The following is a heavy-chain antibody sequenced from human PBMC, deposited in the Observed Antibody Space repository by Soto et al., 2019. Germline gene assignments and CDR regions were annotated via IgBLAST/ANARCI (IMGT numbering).Heavy chain of an antibody. D-gene: IGHD6-13*01. CDR2: IYSGGST. Sequence: EVQLVESGGGLIQPGGSLRLSCAASGFTVSSNYMSWVRQAPGKGLEWVSVIYSGGSTYYADSVKGRFTISRDNSKNTLYLQMNSLRAEDTAVYYCARVTVLAAAGTIFDYWGQGTLVTVSS. J-gene: IGHJ4*02. V-gene: IGHV3-53*01. CDR1: GFTVSSNY. CDR3: ARVTVLAAAGTIFDY.